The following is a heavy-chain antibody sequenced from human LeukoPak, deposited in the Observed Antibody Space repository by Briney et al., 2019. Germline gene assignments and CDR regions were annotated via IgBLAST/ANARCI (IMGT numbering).Heavy chain of an antibody. D-gene: IGHD1-26*01. V-gene: IGHV3-48*03. CDR1: GFTFSSYE. CDR3: VRVAQGWELDY. Sequence: PGGSVRLSCAASGFTFSSYEMNWVRQAPGKGLEWVSYISSSGSNIYYADSVKGRFTISRDNAKNSLYLQMNSLRAEDTAVYYCVRVAQGWELDYWGQGTLVTVSS. J-gene: IGHJ4*02. CDR2: ISSSGSNI.